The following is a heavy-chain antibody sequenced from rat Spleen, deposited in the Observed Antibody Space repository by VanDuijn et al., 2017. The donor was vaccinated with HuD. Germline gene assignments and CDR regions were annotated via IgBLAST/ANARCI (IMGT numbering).Heavy chain of an antibody. J-gene: IGHJ3*01. Sequence: EVQLVESGGGLVQPGRSLKLSCATSGFTFSSAWMYWYRQFPEKRLEWVARIKAKSNNYATDYTESVKGRFTISRDDSKSSIYLQMNNLEAEDTAIYCATEGRFAYWGQGTLVTVSS. CDR2: IKAKSNNYAT. V-gene: IGHV6-6*01. CDR3: TEGRFAY. CDR1: GFTFSSAW. D-gene: IGHD1-11*01.